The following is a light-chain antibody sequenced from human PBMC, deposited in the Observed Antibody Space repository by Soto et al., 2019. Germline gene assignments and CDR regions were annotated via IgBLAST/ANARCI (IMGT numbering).Light chain of an antibody. CDR3: QPYDSSLSGSYV. V-gene: IGLV1-40*01. Sequence: QSVLTQPPSVSGAPGQRVTISCTGSSSNIGAGYDVHWYQRLPGTAPKVLIYSNNNRPSGVPDRFSGSKSGTSASLAITGRQADDEADYYCQPYDSSLSGSYVFGSGTKVTVL. CDR1: SSNIGAGYD. CDR2: SNN. J-gene: IGLJ1*01.